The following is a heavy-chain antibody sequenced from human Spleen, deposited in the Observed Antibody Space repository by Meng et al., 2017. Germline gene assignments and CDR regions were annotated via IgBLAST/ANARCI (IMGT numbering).Heavy chain of an antibody. CDR2: INHSGST. CDR3: ARGPTTMAHDFDY. J-gene: IGHJ4*02. D-gene: IGHD4-11*01. V-gene: IGHV4-39*02. Sequence: SETLSLTCTVSGGSISSSSYYWGWIRQPPGKGLEWIGEINHSGSTNYNPSLESRATISVGTSQNNLSLKLSSVTAADSAVYYCARGPTTMAHDFDYWGQGTLVTVSS. CDR1: GGSISSSSYY.